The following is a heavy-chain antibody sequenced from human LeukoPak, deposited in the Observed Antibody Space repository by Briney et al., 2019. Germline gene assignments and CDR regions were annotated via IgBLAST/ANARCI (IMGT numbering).Heavy chain of an antibody. CDR2: IYYSGSA. CDR1: GGSIRSGDYF. J-gene: IGHJ2*01. V-gene: IGHV4-30-4*01. Sequence: SETLSLTCTVSGGSIRSGDYFWSWIRQPPGKGLEWIGYIYYSGSAYYSPSLRSRFTISVDTSENQFSLKLSSVTATDTAVYYCARAEVTAGTKYFDLWGRGTLVTVSS. CDR3: ARAEVTAGTKYFDL. D-gene: IGHD6-19*01.